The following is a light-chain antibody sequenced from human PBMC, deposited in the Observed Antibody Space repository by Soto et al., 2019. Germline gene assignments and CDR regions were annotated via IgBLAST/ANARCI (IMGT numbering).Light chain of an antibody. CDR1: SSDVGGYNY. CDR2: DVS. J-gene: IGLJ1*01. Sequence: QSVLTQPASVSGSPGQSITISCTGTSSDVGGYNYVSWYQQHPGKAPKLMIYDVSNRPSGVSNRFSGSKSGNTASLTISGLQADDEADYYCSSDTSSSTLFGTGNKVTVL. CDR3: SSDTSSSTL. V-gene: IGLV2-14*01.